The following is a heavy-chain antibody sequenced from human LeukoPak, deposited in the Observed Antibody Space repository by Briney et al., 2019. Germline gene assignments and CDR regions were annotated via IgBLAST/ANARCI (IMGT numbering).Heavy chain of an antibody. CDR1: GFTFGSYW. J-gene: IGHJ4*02. Sequence: PGGSLRLSCAASGFTFGSYWMSWVRQAPGKGLEWVAHIKQDESARYYVESVKGRFIISRDNAKNSLYLQMNTLTAEDTAVYYCVRGTNCDYWDQGTLVIVSS. D-gene: IGHD7-27*01. V-gene: IGHV3-7*01. CDR2: IKQDESAR. CDR3: VRGTNCDY.